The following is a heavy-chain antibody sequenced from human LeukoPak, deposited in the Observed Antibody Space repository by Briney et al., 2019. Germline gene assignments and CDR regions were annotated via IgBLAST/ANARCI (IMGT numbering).Heavy chain of an antibody. CDR3: ARRGGSYLGCFDY. D-gene: IGHD1-26*01. J-gene: IGHJ4*02. CDR2: IKQDGSEK. Sequence: GGSLRLSCAASGFTFSSYWMSWVRQAPGKGLEWVANIKQDGSEKYYVDSVKGRFTISRDNAKNSLYLQMYSLRAEDTAVYYCARRGGSYLGCFDYWGQGTLVTVSS. V-gene: IGHV3-7*01. CDR1: GFTFSSYW.